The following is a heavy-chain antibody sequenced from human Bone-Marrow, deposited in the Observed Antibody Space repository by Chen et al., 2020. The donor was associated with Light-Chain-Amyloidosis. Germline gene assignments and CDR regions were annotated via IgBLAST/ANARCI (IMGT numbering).Heavy chain of an antibody. CDR2: IYPDDSDA. Sequence: EVQLEQSGPEVKKPGESLKISCKGSGYTFPNYWIGWVRQMPGKGLEWMGGIYPDDSDARDSPSSERQVTIAADKSITTAYLQWRSLKASGTAMYYCARRRAGYNFDYWGQGTLVTVSS. CDR1: GYTFPNYW. J-gene: IGHJ4*02. V-gene: IGHV5-51*01. CDR3: ARRRAGYNFDY. D-gene: IGHD5-12*01.